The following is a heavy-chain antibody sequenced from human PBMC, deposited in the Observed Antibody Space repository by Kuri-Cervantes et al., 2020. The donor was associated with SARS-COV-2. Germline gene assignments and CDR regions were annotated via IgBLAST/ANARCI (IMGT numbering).Heavy chain of an antibody. V-gene: IGHV5-51*01. CDR3: ARVSTIFGVALHGYYYMDV. J-gene: IGHJ6*03. Sequence: GESLKISCKGSGYSFTNYWIGWVRQMPGRGLEWMGIIYPGDSDTRYSPSFQGQVTISADESISTAYLQWSSLKATDTAMYYCARVSTIFGVALHGYYYMDVWAKGPRSPSP. CDR2: IYPGDSDT. CDR1: GYSFTNYW. D-gene: IGHD3-3*01.